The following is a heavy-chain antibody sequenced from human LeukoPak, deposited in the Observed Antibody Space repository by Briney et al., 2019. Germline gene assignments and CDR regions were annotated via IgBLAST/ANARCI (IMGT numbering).Heavy chain of an antibody. CDR2: IIPIFGTA. J-gene: IGHJ2*01. Sequence: SVKVSCKVSGYTLTESSMHWVRQAPGQGLEWMGGIIPIFGTANYAQKFQGRVTITADESTSTAYMELSSLRSEDTAVYYCARSLTYYYDSSGYYRGADWYFDLWGRGTLVTVSS. V-gene: IGHV1-69*13. CDR1: GYTLTESS. D-gene: IGHD3-22*01. CDR3: ARSLTYYYDSSGYYRGADWYFDL.